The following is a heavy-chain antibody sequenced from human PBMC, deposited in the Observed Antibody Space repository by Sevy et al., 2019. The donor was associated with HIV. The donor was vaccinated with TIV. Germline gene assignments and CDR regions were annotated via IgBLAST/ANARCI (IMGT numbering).Heavy chain of an antibody. D-gene: IGHD3-10*01. V-gene: IGHV3-21*01. CDR1: GFTFSSYS. J-gene: IGHJ6*02. Sequence: GGSLRLSCAASGFTFSSYSMNWVRQAPGKGLEWVSSISSSSSYIYYADSVKGRFTISRDNAKNYLYLQMNSLRAEDTAVYYCARMGSGGSGSYRYYYYGIDVWGQGTTVTVSS. CDR3: ARMGSGGSGSYRYYYYGIDV. CDR2: ISSSSSYI.